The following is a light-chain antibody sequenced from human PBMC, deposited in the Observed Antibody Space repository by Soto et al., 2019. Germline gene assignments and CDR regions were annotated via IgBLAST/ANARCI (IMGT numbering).Light chain of an antibody. Sequence: QSLLTQPPSLSAAPGQKVTISCSGSISNIGGNSVSWYQQLPGTAPKLLIYDDNKRPSGIPDRFSGSKSGTSATLGITGFQTGDEADYYCGSWDSSLSADVFGTGTKVTVL. V-gene: IGLV1-51*01. J-gene: IGLJ1*01. CDR2: DDN. CDR1: ISNIGGNS. CDR3: GSWDSSLSADV.